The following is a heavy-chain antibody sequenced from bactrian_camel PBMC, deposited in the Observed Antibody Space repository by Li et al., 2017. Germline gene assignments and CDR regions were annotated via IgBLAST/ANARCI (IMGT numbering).Heavy chain of an antibody. J-gene: IGHJ7*01. CDR1: GYTYSSSC. CDR2: VVNRDGTP. Sequence: VQLVESGGGSVQAGGSLRLTCVASGYTYSSSCMGWFRQRPGEEREGVAVVVNRDGTPNYPDSVKGRFTISQDTDKNAGFLQMDNLTPSDTATYYCAAGQVPGPGYCSGAARFGYDMDYMGKGTQVTVS. D-gene: IGHD2*01. V-gene: IGHV3S40*01.